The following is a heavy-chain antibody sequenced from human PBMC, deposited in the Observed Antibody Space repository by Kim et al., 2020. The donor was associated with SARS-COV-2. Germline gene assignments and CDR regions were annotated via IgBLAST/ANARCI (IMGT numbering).Heavy chain of an antibody. D-gene: IGHD6-13*01. V-gene: IGHV3-33*01. Sequence: ANSVKGALTISQKKSKNTMYRQMTSLRAEDTAVYYCARDTSSWYYFDYWGQGTLVTVSS. J-gene: IGHJ4*02. CDR3: ARDTSSWYYFDY.